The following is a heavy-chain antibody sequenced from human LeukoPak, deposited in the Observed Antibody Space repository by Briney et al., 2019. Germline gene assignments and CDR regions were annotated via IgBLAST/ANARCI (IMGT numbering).Heavy chain of an antibody. CDR1: GFTFSSYT. D-gene: IGHD6-6*01. V-gene: IGHV3-21*01. Sequence: PGGSLRLSCAASGFTFSSYTITWVRQAPGKGLEWVSSISSSSTYIYHADSVKGRFTISRDNAKNSLYLQMNSLRAEDTAVYYCARVGGTSSAGYYYSYMDVWGKGTTVTVSS. CDR3: ARVGGTSSAGYYYSYMDV. J-gene: IGHJ6*03. CDR2: ISSSSTYI.